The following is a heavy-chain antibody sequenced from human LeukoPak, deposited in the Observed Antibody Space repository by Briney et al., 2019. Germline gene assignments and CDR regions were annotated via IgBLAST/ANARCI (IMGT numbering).Heavy chain of an antibody. V-gene: IGHV3-7*01. CDR3: ARVSGDGESSYRALDI. CDR2: MKQDGSEI. CDR1: RFTFSNYW. Sequence: GGSLRPSSAASRFTFSNYWMSWVRQAPGKGLEWVANMKQDGSEINYVDSVKGRFTISRDNAKNSLYLQMNSLRVEDTAVYYCARVSGDGESSYRALDIWGQGTMVTVSS. J-gene: IGHJ3*02. D-gene: IGHD1-26*01.